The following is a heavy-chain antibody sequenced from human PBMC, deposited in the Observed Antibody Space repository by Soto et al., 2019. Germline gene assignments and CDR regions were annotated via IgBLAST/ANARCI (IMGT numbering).Heavy chain of an antibody. CDR3: ARDVDADFRTDFDY. D-gene: IGHD4-17*01. V-gene: IGHV3-11*01. J-gene: IGHJ4*02. Sequence: GGSLRLSCAASGSTFSAYYIHWIRRAPGKGLEWISYISGNGEIIQYAASARGRFTISRDNAENSVYLEMDRLRAEDTALYYCARDVDADFRTDFDYWGRGTLVSVSS. CDR1: GSTFSAYY. CDR2: ISGNGEII.